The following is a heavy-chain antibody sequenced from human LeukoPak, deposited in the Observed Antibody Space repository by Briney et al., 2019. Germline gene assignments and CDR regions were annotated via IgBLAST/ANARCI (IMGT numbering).Heavy chain of an antibody. J-gene: IGHJ4*02. D-gene: IGHD3-3*01. Sequence: ASVKVSCKASGYTFTGYYVLWVRQAPGQGLEWMGWINPNSGGTKYAQKFQGRVTMTRDTSISTAYMELSRLRSDDTAVYYCARGQDPSLEWLLSFDYWGQGTLVTVSS. CDR2: INPNSGGT. V-gene: IGHV1-2*02. CDR3: ARGQDPSLEWLLSFDY. CDR1: GYTFTGYY.